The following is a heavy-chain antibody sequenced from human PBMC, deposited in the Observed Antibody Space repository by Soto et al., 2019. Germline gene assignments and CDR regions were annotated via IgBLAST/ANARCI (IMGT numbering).Heavy chain of an antibody. D-gene: IGHD2-2*01. CDR2: ISAYNGNT. CDR1: GYTFTSYG. Sequence: ASVKVSCKASGYTFTSYGISWVRQAPGQGLEWMGWISAYNGNTNYAQKLQGRVTMTTNTSTSTAYMELGSLRSDDTAVYYCARHPPPGDIVVVPAALSYSSRGTNWFDPWGQGTLVTVSS. V-gene: IGHV1-18*01. CDR3: ARHPPPGDIVVVPAALSYSSRGTNWFDP. J-gene: IGHJ5*02.